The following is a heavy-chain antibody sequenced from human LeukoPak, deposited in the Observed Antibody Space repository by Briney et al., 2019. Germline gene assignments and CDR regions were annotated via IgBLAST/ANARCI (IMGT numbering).Heavy chain of an antibody. V-gene: IGHV3-30*04. Sequence: GGSLRLSCAASAFTFNSYTMHWVRQAPGKGLEWVALISYDGSDKYYADSVRGRFTVSRDNSKNTLYLQMNSLRAEDTAVYYCARGRYADYLDYWGQGTLVTVSS. CDR3: ARGRYADYLDY. D-gene: IGHD1-1*01. J-gene: IGHJ4*02. CDR1: AFTFNSYT. CDR2: ISYDGSDK.